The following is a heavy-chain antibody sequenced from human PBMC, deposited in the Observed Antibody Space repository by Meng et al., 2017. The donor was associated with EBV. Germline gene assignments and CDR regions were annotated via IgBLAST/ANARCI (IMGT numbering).Heavy chain of an antibody. Sequence: GQRVQAGAEVKKPGASVKVSCKASGYTFTSYGISWVRQAPGQGLEWMGWISAYNGNTNYAQKLQGRVTMTTDTSTSTAYMELRSLRSDDTAVYYCARDGRLYDTPSPFDYWGQGTLVTVSS. D-gene: IGHD3-22*01. V-gene: IGHV1-18*01. J-gene: IGHJ4*02. CDR2: ISAYNGNT. CDR1: GYTFTSYG. CDR3: ARDGRLYDTPSPFDY.